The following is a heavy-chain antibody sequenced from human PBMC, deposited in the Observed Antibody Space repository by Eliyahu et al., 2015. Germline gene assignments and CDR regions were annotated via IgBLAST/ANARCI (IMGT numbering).Heavy chain of an antibody. Sequence: QVQLVESGGGVVQPGGSLRLSCAACWIHVQQPWLDRGRPGPGKGLEGVALIGFDGSSKFYADSVEGRFTISRDNSKNTLYLQINGLRAEDTAVYYCAKRNLAVAPPVGGYFDLWGRGTLVIVSS. CDR3: AKRNLAVAPPVGGYFDL. CDR1: IHVQQPW. J-gene: IGHJ2*01. D-gene: IGHD6-19*01. CDR2: IGFDGSSK. V-gene: IGHV3-30*02.